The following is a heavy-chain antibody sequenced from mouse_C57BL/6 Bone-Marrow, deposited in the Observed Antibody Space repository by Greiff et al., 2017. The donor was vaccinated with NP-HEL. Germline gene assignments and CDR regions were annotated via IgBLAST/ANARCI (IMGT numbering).Heavy chain of an antibody. CDR1: GYTFTSYW. CDR3: ARGLLLRYGTVDY. Sequence: QVQLKQPGAELVKPGASVKLSCKASGYTFTSYWMHWVKQRPGRGLEWIGRIDPNSGGTKYNEKFKSKATLTVDKPSSTAYMQLNSLTSEDSAVYYCARGLLLRYGTVDYWGQGTSVTVSS. CDR2: IDPNSGGT. J-gene: IGHJ4*01. D-gene: IGHD1-1*01. V-gene: IGHV1-72*01.